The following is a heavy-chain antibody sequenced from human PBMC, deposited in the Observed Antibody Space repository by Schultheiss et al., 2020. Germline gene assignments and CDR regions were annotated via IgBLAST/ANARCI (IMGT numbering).Heavy chain of an antibody. V-gene: IGHV3-64*01. D-gene: IGHD3-10*01. CDR2: ISSNGGST. J-gene: IGHJ4*02. CDR1: GFTFSTYG. Sequence: GGSLRLSCAASGFTFSTYGMHWVRQAPGKGLEYVSAISSNGGSTYYANSVKGRFTISRDNSKNTLYLQMNSLRAEDTAVYYCVKVGRGAVRGDYWGQGNLVTVSS. CDR3: VKVGRGAVRGDY.